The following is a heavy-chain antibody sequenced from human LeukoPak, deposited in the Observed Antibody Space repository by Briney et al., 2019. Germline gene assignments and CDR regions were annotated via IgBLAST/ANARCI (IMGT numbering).Heavy chain of an antibody. V-gene: IGHV4-4*02. Sequence: SETLSPTCAVSGGSISSSNWWSWVRQPPGKGLEWIGEIYHSGSTNYNPSLKSRVTISVDKSKNQFSLKLSSVTAADTAVYYCARDKGSPYDSSGYPDYYGMDVWGQGTTVTVSS. CDR3: ARDKGSPYDSSGYPDYYGMDV. J-gene: IGHJ6*02. CDR1: GGSISSSNW. CDR2: IYHSGST. D-gene: IGHD3-22*01.